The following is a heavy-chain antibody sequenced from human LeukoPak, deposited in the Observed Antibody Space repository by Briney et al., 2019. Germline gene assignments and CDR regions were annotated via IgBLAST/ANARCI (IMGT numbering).Heavy chain of an antibody. J-gene: IGHJ6*02. CDR2: IYHSGST. CDR1: GGSISSSNW. D-gene: IGHD4-23*01. CDR3: ARGDYGGYYYGMDV. Sequence: SGTLSLTCAVSGGSISSSNWWSWVRQPPGKGLEWIGEIYHSGSTNYNPSLKSRVTISVDKSKNQFSLELSSVTAADTAVYYCARGDYGGYYYGMDVWGQGTTVTVSS. V-gene: IGHV4-4*02.